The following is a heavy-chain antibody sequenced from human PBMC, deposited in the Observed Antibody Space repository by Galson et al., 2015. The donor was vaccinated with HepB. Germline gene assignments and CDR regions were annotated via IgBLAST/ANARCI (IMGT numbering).Heavy chain of an antibody. CDR3: ASRADYYDFWSGYFFSGFDI. CDR1: GFTFGDYY. Sequence: SLRLSCAASGFTFGDYYMSWIRQAPGKGLEWVSYISSSGSTIYYADSVKGRFTISRDNAKNSLYLQMNSLRAEDTAVYYCASRADYYDFWSGYFFSGFDIWGQGTMVTVSS. J-gene: IGHJ3*02. D-gene: IGHD3-3*01. V-gene: IGHV3-11*01. CDR2: ISSSGSTI.